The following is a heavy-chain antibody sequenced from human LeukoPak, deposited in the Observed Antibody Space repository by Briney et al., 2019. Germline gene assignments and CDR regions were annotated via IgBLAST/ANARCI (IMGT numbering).Heavy chain of an antibody. D-gene: IGHD6-13*01. V-gene: IGHV3-23*01. CDR3: AKPDRSGTIRFLYY. CDR1: GFTFSTYA. CDR2: ISGGGGST. Sequence: PGGSLRLSCAASGFTFSTYAMSWVRQAPGKGLEWVSVISGGGGSTSYADSVKGRFTMSRDNSKNTLYLQVNSLRVEDTAVYYCAKPDRSGTIRFLYYWGQGTLVTVSS. J-gene: IGHJ4*02.